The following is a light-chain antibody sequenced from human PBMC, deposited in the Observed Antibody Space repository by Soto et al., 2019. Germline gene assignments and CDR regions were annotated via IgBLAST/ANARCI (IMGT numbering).Light chain of an antibody. CDR3: QQYGSSPHT. V-gene: IGKV3-20*01. J-gene: IGKJ4*01. CDR1: QSVRSSY. CDR2: GAS. Sequence: EIVLTQSPGTLSLSPGERATLSCRASQSVRSSYLAWYQQKPGQAPRLLIYGASSRPTGIPDRFSGSGSGTAFTLTISRLEPEDFSMYYCQQYGSSPHTFGGGTKVEIK.